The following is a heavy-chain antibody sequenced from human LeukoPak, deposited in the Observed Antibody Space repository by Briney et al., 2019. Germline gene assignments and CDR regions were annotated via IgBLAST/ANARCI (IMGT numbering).Heavy chain of an antibody. V-gene: IGHV4-39*07. CDR1: GGSISSSSYY. CDR2: IYYSGST. Sequence: SETLSLTCTVSGGSISSSSYYWGWIRQPPGKGLEWIGSIYYSGSTHYNPSLKSRVTISVDTSKNQFSLKLSSVTAADTAVYYCARRTHYGSMGYYFDYWGQGTLVTVSS. CDR3: ARRTHYGSMGYYFDY. J-gene: IGHJ4*02. D-gene: IGHD3-10*01.